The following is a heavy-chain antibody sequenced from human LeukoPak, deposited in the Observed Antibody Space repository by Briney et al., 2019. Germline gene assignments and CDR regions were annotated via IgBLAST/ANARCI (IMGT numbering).Heavy chain of an antibody. J-gene: IGHJ3*01. CDR3: AREGHTSGFCGAFDL. D-gene: IGHD5-12*01. CDR2: MSFDGSQ. CDR1: GFTFSSYW. V-gene: IGHV3-30*03. Sequence: GGSLRLSCAASGFTFSSYWMNWARQAPGKGLEWVAGMSFDGSQYYIESVKGRFTISRDNSGNTVYLHMTSLRPEDTAIYFCAREGHTSGFCGAFDLWGQGTTVTISS.